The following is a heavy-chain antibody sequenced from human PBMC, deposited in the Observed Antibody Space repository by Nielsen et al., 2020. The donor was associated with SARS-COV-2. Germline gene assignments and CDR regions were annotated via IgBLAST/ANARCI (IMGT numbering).Heavy chain of an antibody. V-gene: IGHV5-51*01. D-gene: IGHD1-14*01. CDR2: IYPGDSDT. CDR1: GYSFTSYW. CDR3: ARLGITGTTGYYYGMDV. Sequence: GESLKISCKGSGYSFTSYWIGWVRQMPGKGLEWMGIIYPGDSDTRYSPSFQGQVTISADKSISTAYLQWSSLKASDTATYYCARLGITGTTGYYYGMDVWGQGTTVTVSS. J-gene: IGHJ6*02.